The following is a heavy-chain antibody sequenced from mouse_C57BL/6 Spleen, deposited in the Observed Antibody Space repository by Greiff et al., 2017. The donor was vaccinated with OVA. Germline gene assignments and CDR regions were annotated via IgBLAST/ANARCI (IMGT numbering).Heavy chain of an antibody. V-gene: IGHV1-61*01. CDR1: GYTFTSYW. CDR2: IYPSDSET. D-gene: IGHD1-2*01. CDR3: ARYSITTAYYFDY. J-gene: IGHJ2*01. Sequence: VQLQQPGAELVRPGSSVKLSCKASGYTFTSYWMDWVKQRPGQGLEWIGNIYPSDSETHYNQKFKDKATLTVDKSSSTAYMQLSSLTSEDSAVYYCARYSITTAYYFDYWGQGTTLTVSS.